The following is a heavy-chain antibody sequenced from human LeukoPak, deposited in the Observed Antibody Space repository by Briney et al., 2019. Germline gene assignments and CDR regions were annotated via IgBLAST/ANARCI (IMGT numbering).Heavy chain of an antibody. D-gene: IGHD1-14*01. J-gene: IGHJ6*03. CDR2: IIPIFGTA. V-gene: IGHV1-69*06. CDR3: ARSSGRSPNREYMDV. Sequence: ASVKVSCKASGGTFSSYAISWVRQAPGQGLEWMGGIIPIFGTANYAQKFQGRVTITADKSTSTAYMELSSLRSEDTAVYYCARSSGRSPNREYMDVWGKGTTVTVSS. CDR1: GGTFSSYA.